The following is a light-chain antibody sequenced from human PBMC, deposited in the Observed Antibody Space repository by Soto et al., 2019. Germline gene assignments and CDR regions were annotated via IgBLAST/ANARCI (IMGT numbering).Light chain of an antibody. J-gene: IGKJ1*01. CDR2: GAS. CDR1: QTVGNNY. Sequence: EIVFTQSPGTLSLSPGERATLSCRASQTVGNNYFDRYQQKPGQAPRLLIYGASGRATVIPDRFSGSGAGTDFTLTISRLEPEDFAVYYCRQSATSPRTFGQGTKVEIK. V-gene: IGKV3-20*01. CDR3: RQSATSPRT.